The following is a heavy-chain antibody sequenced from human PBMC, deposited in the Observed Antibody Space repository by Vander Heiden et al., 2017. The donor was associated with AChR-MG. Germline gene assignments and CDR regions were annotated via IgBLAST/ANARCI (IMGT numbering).Heavy chain of an antibody. CDR1: GGSISSSSYY. D-gene: IGHD6-13*01. CDR2: IYYSGST. J-gene: IGHJ4*02. CDR3: ARQELVRVFDY. V-gene: IGHV4-39*01. Sequence: QLQLQESGPGLVKPSETLSITCTVSGGSISSSSYYWGWIRQPPGKGLEWIGSIYYSGSTYYNPSLKSRVTISVDTSKNQFSLKLSSVTAADTAVYYCARQELVRVFDYWGQGTLVTVSS.